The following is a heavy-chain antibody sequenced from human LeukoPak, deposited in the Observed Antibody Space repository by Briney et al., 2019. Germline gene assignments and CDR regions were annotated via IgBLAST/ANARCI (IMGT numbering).Heavy chain of an antibody. CDR3: ARGGNLYDYVWGSYPPLFDY. Sequence: SETLSLTCTVSGGSISSGGYYWSWIRQHPGKGLEWIGYIYYSGSTYYNPSLKSRVTISVDTSKNQFSLKLSSVTAADTAVYYCARGGNLYDYVWGSYPPLFDYWGQGTLVTVSS. D-gene: IGHD3-16*02. CDR2: IYYSGST. V-gene: IGHV4-31*03. J-gene: IGHJ4*02. CDR1: GGSISSGGYY.